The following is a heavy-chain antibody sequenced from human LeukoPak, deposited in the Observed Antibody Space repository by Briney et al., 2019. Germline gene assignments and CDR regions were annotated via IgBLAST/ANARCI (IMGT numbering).Heavy chain of an antibody. CDR3: ARVYGSGSYHFDY. CDR2: IYHSGST. V-gene: IGHV4-34*01. J-gene: IGHJ4*02. Sequence: SETLSLTCAVYGGSFSGYYWSWIRQPPGKGLEWIGYIYHSGSTYYNPSLKSRVTISVDGSKNQFSLKLSSVTAADTAVYYCARVYGSGSYHFDYWGQGTLVTVSS. D-gene: IGHD3-10*01. CDR1: GGSFSGYY.